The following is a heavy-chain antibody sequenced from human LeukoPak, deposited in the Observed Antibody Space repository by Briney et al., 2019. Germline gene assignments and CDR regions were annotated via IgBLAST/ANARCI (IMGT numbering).Heavy chain of an antibody. J-gene: IGHJ1*01. CDR1: GGSISSYY. Sequence: SETLSLTCTVSGGSISSYYWSWIRQPPGKGLEWIGYIYYSGSTNYNPSLKSRVTISVDTSKNQFSLKLSSVTAADTAVYYCARVGSGYSDYLHTALAEYFQHWGQGTLVTVSS. CDR3: ARVGSGYSDYLHTALAEYFQH. D-gene: IGHD4-11*01. V-gene: IGHV4-59*01. CDR2: IYYSGST.